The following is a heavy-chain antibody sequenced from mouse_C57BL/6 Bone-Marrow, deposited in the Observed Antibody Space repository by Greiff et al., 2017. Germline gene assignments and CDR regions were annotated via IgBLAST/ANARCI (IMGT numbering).Heavy chain of an antibody. CDR1: GYSFTSCYD. J-gene: IGHJ3*01. CDR3: AGGNFPSY. CDR2: ISYSGST. V-gene: IGHV3-1*01. Sequence: EVKLVESGPGMVKPSQSLSLTCTVTGYSFTSCYDWHWIRNFPGNKLEWMGYISYSGSTNYNPSLKSRISITHDTSKNHFYLKLNTVTTEDTAAYYCAGGNFPSYWGQGTLVTVSA. D-gene: IGHD2-1*01.